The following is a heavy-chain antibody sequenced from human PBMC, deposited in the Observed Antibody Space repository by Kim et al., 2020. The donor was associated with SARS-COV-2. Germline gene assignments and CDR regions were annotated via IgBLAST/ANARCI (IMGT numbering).Heavy chain of an antibody. CDR1: GYTFTSFG. J-gene: IGHJ6*02. CDR2: ISVYNGNT. Sequence: ASVKVSCKASGYTFTSFGISWVRQAPGQGLEWMGWISVYNGNTNYAQNLQGRVTVTTDTSTNTAYMELRSLSSDDTAVYYCVRDNPAAIYGMDVWGQGTTVTVSS. D-gene: IGHD2-2*01. V-gene: IGHV1-18*01. CDR3: VRDNPAAIYGMDV.